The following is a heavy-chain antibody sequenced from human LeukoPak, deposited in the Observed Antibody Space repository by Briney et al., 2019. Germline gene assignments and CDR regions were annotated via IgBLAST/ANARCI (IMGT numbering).Heavy chain of an antibody. CDR1: GLTFSSHW. CDR3: ARRYFDY. J-gene: IGHJ4*02. Sequence: GMSLRLSCAASGLTFSSHWMHWVRQAPGKGLEWVANIKQDGSEEYYVDSVKGRFTISRDNAKNSLYLQMNSLRAEDTAVYYCARRYFDYWGQGILVTVSS. CDR2: IKQDGSEE. V-gene: IGHV3-7*03.